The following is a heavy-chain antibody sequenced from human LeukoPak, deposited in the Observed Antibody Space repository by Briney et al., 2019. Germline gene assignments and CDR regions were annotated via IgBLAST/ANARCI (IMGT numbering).Heavy chain of an antibody. CDR3: ARDQNV. J-gene: IGHJ6*02. Sequence: GGSLRLSCAASGFTVSTNYMSWVRQAPGKGLEWVSVTNSGGTTHYAESVKGRFTISRENSKNTVYLQMNSLRTEDTAVYYCARDQNVWGQGTTVTVSS. V-gene: IGHV3-66*02. CDR1: GFTVSTNY. CDR2: TNSGGTT.